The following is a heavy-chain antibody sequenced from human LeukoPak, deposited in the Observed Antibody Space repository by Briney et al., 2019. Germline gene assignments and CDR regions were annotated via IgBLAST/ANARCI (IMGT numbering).Heavy chain of an antibody. CDR3: ARDKGGSGYFDY. CDR2: IYDGGST. Sequence: GGSLRLSCAASGFTVSTNYVSWVRQAPGKGLEWVSVIYDGGSTYYADSVKGRFTISRDNSKNTLYLQMNSLRAEDTAVYYCARDKGGSGYFDYWGQGTLVTVSS. V-gene: IGHV3-53*01. J-gene: IGHJ4*02. CDR1: GFTVSTNY. D-gene: IGHD3-10*01.